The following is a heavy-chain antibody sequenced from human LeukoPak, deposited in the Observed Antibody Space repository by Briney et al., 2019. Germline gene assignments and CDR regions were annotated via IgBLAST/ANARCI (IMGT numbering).Heavy chain of an antibody. CDR1: GFTFSSYA. D-gene: IGHD1-26*01. J-gene: IGHJ4*02. V-gene: IGHV3-30-3*01. Sequence: PGRSLRLSCAASGFTFSSYAMHWVRQAPGKGLEWVAVISYDGSNKYYADSVKGRFTISRDNSKNTLYLQMNSLRAEDTAVYYCARDGEVGATPVNYFDYWGQGTLVTVSS. CDR3: ARDGEVGATPVNYFDY. CDR2: ISYDGSNK.